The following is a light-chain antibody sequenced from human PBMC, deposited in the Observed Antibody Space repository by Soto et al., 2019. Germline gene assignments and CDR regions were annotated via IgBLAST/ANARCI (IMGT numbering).Light chain of an antibody. CDR3: QHRTYWPLT. CDR1: QRFDKY. Sequence: EIVLTQSPATLQFSPGERATLSCRASQRFDKYLVWYQQKPGQAPRLLIYDVSSRATGIPARFRGSGSGPVFSLTITSLETEVFACDSCQHRTYWPLTVGGGTKDETK. CDR2: DVS. J-gene: IGKJ4*01. V-gene: IGKV3-11*01.